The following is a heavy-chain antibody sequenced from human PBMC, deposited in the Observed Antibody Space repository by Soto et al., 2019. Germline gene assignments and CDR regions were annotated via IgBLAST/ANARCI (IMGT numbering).Heavy chain of an antibody. Sequence: GGSLRLSCAASGFTFEDYGMSWVRQAPGKGLEWLSDISWDGGTTVYADSVKGRFTASRNNAKSSLYLQMNSLKPGDTAFYHCARRSGDQQVCDFWGQGTLVTVSS. D-gene: IGHD3-10*01. CDR3: ARRSGDQQVCDF. V-gene: IGHV3-20*01. CDR1: GFTFEDYG. CDR2: ISWDGGTT. J-gene: IGHJ4*02.